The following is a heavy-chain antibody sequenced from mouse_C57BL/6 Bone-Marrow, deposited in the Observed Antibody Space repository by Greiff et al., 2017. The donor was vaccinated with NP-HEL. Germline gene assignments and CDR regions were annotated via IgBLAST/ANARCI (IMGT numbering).Heavy chain of an antibody. J-gene: IGHJ1*03. D-gene: IGHD1-1*01. CDR3: AREGGDYGSSYGYFDV. Sequence: QVQLQQSGAELVMPGASVKLSCKASGYTFTSYWMHWVKQRPGQGLEWIGEIDPSDSYTNYNQKFKGKSTLTVDKSSSTAYMQLSSLTSEDSAVYYCAREGGDYGSSYGYFDVWGTGTTVTVSS. CDR1: GYTFTSYW. CDR2: IDPSDSYT. V-gene: IGHV1-69*01.